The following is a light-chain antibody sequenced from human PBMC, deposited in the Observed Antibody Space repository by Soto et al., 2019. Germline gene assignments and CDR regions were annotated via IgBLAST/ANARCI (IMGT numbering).Light chain of an antibody. CDR1: QSIANW. J-gene: IGKJ5*01. CDR2: AAS. Sequence: DIQMTQSPSSVSASVGDRVTITCRASQSIANWLAWYQQKPGTVPKLLIYAASNLQGGVPSRFSGSGAGTEFTLTISSLQPEDFGTYYCQQGYSYPITFGQGTRLEIK. CDR3: QQGYSYPIT. V-gene: IGKV1-12*01.